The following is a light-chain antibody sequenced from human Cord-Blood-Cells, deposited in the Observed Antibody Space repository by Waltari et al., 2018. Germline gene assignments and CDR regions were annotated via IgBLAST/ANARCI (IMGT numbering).Light chain of an antibody. CDR1: QSVSSN. CDR2: GAS. J-gene: IGKJ4*01. V-gene: IGKV3-15*01. Sequence: EIVMTQSPATLSVSPGERATLSCSASQSVSSNLAGYQQKPGQAPRLPISGASTRATGTPVRFSGSGSGTEFTLTISSLHAADFAVYYCQQYNNWPPLTFGGGTKVEIK. CDR3: QQYNNWPPLT.